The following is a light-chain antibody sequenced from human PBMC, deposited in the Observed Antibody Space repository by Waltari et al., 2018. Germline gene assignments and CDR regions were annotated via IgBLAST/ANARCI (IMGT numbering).Light chain of an antibody. CDR3: SSXTLDGLIL. Sequence: QSALTQPASVPGSPGQSITISCSGIGSAVGASEYVSWHQHHPGQATQVIIYEVTNRPAGVSDRFSASKSANTASLTXSRLQPEDEADYXCSSXTLDGLILFGGGXRLTVL. CDR1: GSAVGASEY. V-gene: IGLV2-14*01. CDR2: EVT. J-gene: IGLJ2*01.